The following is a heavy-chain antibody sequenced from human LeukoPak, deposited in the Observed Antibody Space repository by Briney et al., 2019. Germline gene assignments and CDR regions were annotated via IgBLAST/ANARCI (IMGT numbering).Heavy chain of an antibody. CDR2: INTNTGNP. V-gene: IGHV7-4-1*02. J-gene: IGHJ4*02. CDR1: GYTFTSYA. CDR3: ASGVLTGYSDY. D-gene: IGHD3-9*01. Sequence: GASVTVSCKASGYTFTSYAMNWVRQAPGQGLEWMGWINTNTGNPTYAQGFTGRFVFSLDTSVSTAYLQISSLKAEDTAVYYCASGVLTGYSDYWGQGTLVTVSS.